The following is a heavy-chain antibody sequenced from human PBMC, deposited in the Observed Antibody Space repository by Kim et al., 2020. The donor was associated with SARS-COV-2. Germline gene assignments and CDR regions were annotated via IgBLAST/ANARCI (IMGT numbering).Heavy chain of an antibody. D-gene: IGHD2-21*02. V-gene: IGHV3-23*01. CDR1: GFTFSSFA. Sequence: GGSLRLSCATSGFTFSSFAMSWVRQAPGKGLEWASTISTTGSNTFYADSVKGRFTISRDNSKNTLYLQLNSLRGEDTAIYYCAKDRNGVATAADYWGQGTLVTVSS. J-gene: IGHJ4*02. CDR3: AKDRNGVATAADY. CDR2: ISTTGSNT.